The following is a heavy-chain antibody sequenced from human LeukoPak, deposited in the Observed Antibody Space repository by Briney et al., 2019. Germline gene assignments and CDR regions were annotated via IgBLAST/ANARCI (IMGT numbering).Heavy chain of an antibody. CDR1: GFIVSGKF. CDR3: VRGGSNPPLTPGAFDI. CDR2: IYTGGST. V-gene: IGHV3-66*01. Sequence: PGGSLRLSCAASGFIVSGKFMSWVRQAPGKGLEWVSIIYTGGSTYYAESVKGRFTISRDNSENTVYLQMNSLRTGDTAVYYCVRGGSNPPLTPGAFDIWGQGTMVTVSS. D-gene: IGHD3-16*02. J-gene: IGHJ3*02.